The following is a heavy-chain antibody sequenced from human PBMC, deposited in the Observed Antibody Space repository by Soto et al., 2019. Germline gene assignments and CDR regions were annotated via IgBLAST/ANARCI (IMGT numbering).Heavy chain of an antibody. D-gene: IGHD2-8*01. CDR2: IVVGSGNT. J-gene: IGHJ6*03. Sequence: SVKVSCKASGFTFTSSAMQWVRQARGQRLEWIGWIVVGSGNTNYAQKFQERVTITRDMSTSTAYMELSSLRSEDTAVYYCAADVLSLRDPGYYYYYYMDVWGKGTTVTVAS. V-gene: IGHV1-58*02. CDR3: AADVLSLRDPGYYYYYYMDV. CDR1: GFTFTSSA.